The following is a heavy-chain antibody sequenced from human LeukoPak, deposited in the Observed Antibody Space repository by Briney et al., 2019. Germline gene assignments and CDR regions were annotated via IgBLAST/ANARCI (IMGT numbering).Heavy chain of an antibody. V-gene: IGHV3-30*18. CDR1: GFTFSSYG. Sequence: PGGSLRLSCAASGFTFSSYGMHWVRQAPGKGLEWVAVISYDGSDKYYADSVKGRFTISRDNSKNTLYLQMNSLRAEDTALYYCAKDKSVGSQDYGMDVWGQGTTVTVSS. D-gene: IGHD1-26*01. CDR2: ISYDGSDK. J-gene: IGHJ6*02. CDR3: AKDKSVGSQDYGMDV.